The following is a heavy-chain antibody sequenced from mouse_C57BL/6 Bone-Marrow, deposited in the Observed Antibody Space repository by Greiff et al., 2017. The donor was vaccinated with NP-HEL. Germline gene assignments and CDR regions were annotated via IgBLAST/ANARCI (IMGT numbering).Heavy chain of an antibody. CDR2: IYPRSGNT. Sequence: VQLQQSGAELARPGASVKLSCKASGYTFTSYGISWVKQSTGQGLEWIGEIYPRSGNTYYNEKFKGKATLTADKSSSTAYMELRSLTSEDSAVYFCARSRRVRGFAYWGQGTLVTVSA. CDR3: ARSRRVRGFAY. V-gene: IGHV1-81*01. CDR1: GYTFTSYG. J-gene: IGHJ3*01. D-gene: IGHD2-14*01.